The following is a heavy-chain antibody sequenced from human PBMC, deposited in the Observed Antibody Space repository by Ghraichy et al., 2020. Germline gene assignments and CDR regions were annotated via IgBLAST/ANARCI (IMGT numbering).Heavy chain of an antibody. V-gene: IGHV4-59*01. CDR2: IYNSGST. CDR3: ARDTSGWYGTN. D-gene: IGHD6-19*01. Sequence: SETLSRTCTVSGGSISSYYWSWIRQPPGKGLEWIGYIYNSGSTDYNPSLKSRVTISVDTSKNQLSLNLRSVTAADTAVYYCARDTSGWYGTNWGQGTLVTVSS. J-gene: IGHJ4*02. CDR1: GGSISSYY.